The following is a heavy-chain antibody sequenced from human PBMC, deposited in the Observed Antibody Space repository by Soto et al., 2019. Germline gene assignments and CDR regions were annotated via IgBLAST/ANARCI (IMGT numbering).Heavy chain of an antibody. CDR1: GYTFTNFG. V-gene: IGHV1-18*01. J-gene: IGHJ3*02. CDR2: ISAYSAYT. Sequence: ASVKVSCKASGYTFTNFGITWVRQAPGQGLEWMGWISAYSAYTNYSQKLQGRVGMTTDTSTSTAYMELRSLRSDDTAVYYCARDAPRPSTYAFDIWGRGTMVTVSS. D-gene: IGHD1-26*01. CDR3: ARDAPRPSTYAFDI.